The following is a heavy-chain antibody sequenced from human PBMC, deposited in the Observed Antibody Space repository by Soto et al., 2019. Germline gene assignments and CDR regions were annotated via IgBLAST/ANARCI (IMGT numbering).Heavy chain of an antibody. D-gene: IGHD4-4*01. CDR1: GYSFTSYG. V-gene: IGHV1-18*01. Sequence: QVQLVQSGAEVKKPGASVKVSCKASGYSFTSYGISWVRQAPGQGLEWMGWISAYNGNTNYAQKLQGRVTMTTDTTTSTASTDRRCLRSDGTAVYYCAGDGGLQARFDPWGQGTLVTVSS. CDR3: AGDGGLQARFDP. J-gene: IGHJ5*02. CDR2: ISAYNGNT.